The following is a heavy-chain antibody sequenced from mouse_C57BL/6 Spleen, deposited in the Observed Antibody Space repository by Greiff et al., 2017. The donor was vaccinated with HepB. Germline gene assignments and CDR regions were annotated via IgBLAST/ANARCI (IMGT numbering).Heavy chain of an antibody. Sequence: EVQLVESGGDLVKPGGSLKLSCAASGFTFSSYGMSWVRQTPDKRLEWVATSSSGGSYTYYPDSVKGRFTISRDNAKNTLYLQMSSLKSEDTAMYYCARGEKNYGSFYIFDYWGQGTTLTVSS. V-gene: IGHV5-6*01. CDR1: GFTFSSYG. J-gene: IGHJ2*01. CDR2: SSSGGSYT. CDR3: ARGEKNYGSFYIFDY. D-gene: IGHD1-1*01.